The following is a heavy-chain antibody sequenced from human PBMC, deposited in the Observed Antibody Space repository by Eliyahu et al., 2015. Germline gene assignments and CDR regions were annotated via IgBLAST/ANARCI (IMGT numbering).Heavy chain of an antibody. J-gene: IGHJ4*02. CDR1: GFTFSTYS. CDR2: ISSTSTYI. D-gene: IGHD2-2*01. Sequence: ELQLVESGGGLVQPGGSLRLSCVASGFTFSTYSMSWLRQAPGKGLEWVSSISSTSTYIYYADSVEGRFTISRDNAKNSLYLQMNSLRAEDTAVYYCARHGSRTHCSSFSCPIDYWGQGTLVTVSS. V-gene: IGHV3-21*01. CDR3: ARHGSRTHCSSFSCPIDY.